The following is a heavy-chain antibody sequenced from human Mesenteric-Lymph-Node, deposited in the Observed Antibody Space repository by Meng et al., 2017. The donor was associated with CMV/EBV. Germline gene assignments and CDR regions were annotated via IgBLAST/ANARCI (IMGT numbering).Heavy chain of an antibody. D-gene: IGHD6-13*01. CDR2: IYWDDDK. V-gene: IGHV2-5*02. CDR3: AHRRLAAAPYYFDY. Sequence: FSGFSLTTRGVGVGWIRQPPGKALEWLALIYWDDDKRYSPSLKSRLTITKDTSKNQVVLTMTNVDPVDTATYYCAHRRLAAAPYYFDYWGQGTLVTVSS. J-gene: IGHJ4*02. CDR1: GFSLTTRGVG.